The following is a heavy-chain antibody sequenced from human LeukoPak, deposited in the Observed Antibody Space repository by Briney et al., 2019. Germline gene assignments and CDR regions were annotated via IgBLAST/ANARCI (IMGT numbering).Heavy chain of an antibody. CDR1: GFTFSSYA. Sequence: GGSLRLSCAASGFTFSSYAMSWVRQPPGKGLEWVSAISGSGGNTYYADSVKGRFTISRDNSKNTLYLQMNSLRAEDTAVYYCAKDFHCTTTSCYSRDWFDPWGQGTLVTVSS. CDR2: ISGSGGNT. V-gene: IGHV3-23*01. CDR3: AKDFHCTTTSCYSRDWFDP. D-gene: IGHD2-2*01. J-gene: IGHJ5*02.